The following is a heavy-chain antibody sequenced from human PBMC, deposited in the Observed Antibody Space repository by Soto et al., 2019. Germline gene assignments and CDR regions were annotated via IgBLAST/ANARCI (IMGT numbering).Heavy chain of an antibody. V-gene: IGHV1-2*02. CDR1: GYTFTGYY. CDR3: AIGARYYYYGMDV. J-gene: IGHJ6*02. D-gene: IGHD3-3*01. Sequence: ASGKVSCKASGYTFTGYYMHWVRQAPGQGLEWMGWINPNIGGTNYAQKFQGRVTMTRDTSISTAYMELSRLRSDDTAVYYCAIGARYYYYGMDVWGQGTTVTVSS. CDR2: INPNIGGT.